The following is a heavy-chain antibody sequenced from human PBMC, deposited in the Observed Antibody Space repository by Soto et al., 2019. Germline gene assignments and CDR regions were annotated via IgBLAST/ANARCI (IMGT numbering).Heavy chain of an antibody. CDR2: MNPNSGNT. CDR1: GYTFTSYD. V-gene: IGHV1-8*01. D-gene: IGHD3-3*01. Sequence: ASVKVSCKASGYTFTSYDINWVRQATGQGLERMGWMNPNSGNTGYAQKFQGRVTMTRNTSISTAYMELSSLRSEDTAVYYCARPSYYDSSRGAFDIWGQGTMVTVSS. CDR3: ARPSYYDSSRGAFDI. J-gene: IGHJ3*02.